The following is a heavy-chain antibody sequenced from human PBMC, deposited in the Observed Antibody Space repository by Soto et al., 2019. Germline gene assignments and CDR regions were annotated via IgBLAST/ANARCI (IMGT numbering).Heavy chain of an antibody. CDR1: GFTFSSYA. J-gene: IGHJ4*02. Sequence: GGSLRLSCAASGFTFSSYAMSWVRQAPGKGLEWVSAISGSGGSTYYADSVKGRFTISRDNSKNTLYLQMNSLRAEDTAVYYCAKDRALGYCSGGSCYLFDYWGQGTLVTVSS. V-gene: IGHV3-23*01. CDR3: AKDRALGYCSGGSCYLFDY. CDR2: ISGSGGST. D-gene: IGHD2-15*01.